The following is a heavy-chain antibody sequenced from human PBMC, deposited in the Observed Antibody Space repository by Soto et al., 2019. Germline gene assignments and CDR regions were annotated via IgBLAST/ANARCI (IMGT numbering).Heavy chain of an antibody. D-gene: IGHD2-15*01. CDR1: GFTFSSYS. CDR2: ISSSSSYI. Sequence: EVQLVESGGGLVKPGGSLRLSCAASGFTFSSYSMNWVRQAPGKGLEWVSSISSSSSYIYYADSVKGRFTISRDNAKNSLYLQMNSLRAEDTAVYYCARGAYCSGGSFAFDYWGQGTLVTVSS. J-gene: IGHJ4*02. CDR3: ARGAYCSGGSFAFDY. V-gene: IGHV3-21*01.